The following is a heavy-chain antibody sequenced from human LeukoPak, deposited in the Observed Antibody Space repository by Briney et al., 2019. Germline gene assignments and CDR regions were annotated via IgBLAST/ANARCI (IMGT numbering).Heavy chain of an antibody. D-gene: IGHD3-22*01. J-gene: IGHJ4*02. V-gene: IGHV4-30-4*01. CDR3: AGGPVPYYYDD. Sequence: PSETLSLTCTVSGGSISSGSYSWSWIRQPPGKGLEWIGHIYYSGSTYYNPSPKSRVTISGDTSRNQFSLNLRSVTAADTAVYYCAGGPVPYYYDDWGQGILVTVSS. CDR2: IYYSGST. CDR1: GGSISSGSYS.